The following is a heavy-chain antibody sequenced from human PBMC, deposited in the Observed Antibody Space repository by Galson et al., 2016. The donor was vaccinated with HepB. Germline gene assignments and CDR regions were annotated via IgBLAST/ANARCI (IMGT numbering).Heavy chain of an antibody. Sequence: SLRLSCAASGFTFSTVYMGWVRQAPGKGLEWLGRIQSTTNGGAPKYGAPMEGRIIISRDDSKNTVYLQLNSLKTEDTAVYYCATEWEQSQHYFDFWGQGTLVTVSS. V-gene: IGHV3-15*01. CDR3: ATEWEQSQHYFDF. J-gene: IGHJ4*02. CDR2: IQSTTNGGAP. D-gene: IGHD1-26*01. CDR1: GFTFSTVY.